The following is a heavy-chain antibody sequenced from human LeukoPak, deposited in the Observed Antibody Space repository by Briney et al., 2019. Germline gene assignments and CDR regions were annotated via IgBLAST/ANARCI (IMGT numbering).Heavy chain of an antibody. D-gene: IGHD5-24*01. V-gene: IGHV1-18*01. CDR1: GYTFTSYG. CDR2: ISTYNGNT. CDR3: ARDSRDGYIFAY. Sequence: ASVKVSCKASGYTFTSYGISWVRQAPGQGLEWMGWISTYNGNTNYAQKLQGRVTMTTDTSTSTAYMELRSLRSDDTAVYYCARDSRDGYIFAYWGQGTLVTVSS. J-gene: IGHJ4*02.